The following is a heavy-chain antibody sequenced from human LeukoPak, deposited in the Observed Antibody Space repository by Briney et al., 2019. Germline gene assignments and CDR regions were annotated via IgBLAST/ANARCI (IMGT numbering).Heavy chain of an antibody. D-gene: IGHD6-19*01. CDR1: GFTFDDYG. J-gene: IGHJ6*03. Sequence: GGSLRLSCAASGFTFDDYGMSWVRQAPGKGLEWVSGINWNGGSTGYADSVKGRFTISRDNAKNSLYLQMNSLRAEDTALYYCARAISSGWYSYYYMDVWGKGTTVTVSS. CDR2: INWNGGST. CDR3: ARAISSGWYSYYYMDV. V-gene: IGHV3-20*04.